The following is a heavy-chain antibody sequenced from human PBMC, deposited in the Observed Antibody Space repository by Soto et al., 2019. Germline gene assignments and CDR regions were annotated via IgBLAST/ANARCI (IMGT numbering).Heavy chain of an antibody. CDR3: TSTGPLYTRGMAARLAFFDY. Sequence: GGSLRLSCAASGFTFSNAWMSWVRQAPGKGLEWVGRIKSKTDGGTTDYAAPVKVRFTISRYDSNNTLYLQMNSLKTEDTDVYYCTSTGPLYTRGMAARLAFFDYWGQGTLVTVSS. V-gene: IGHV3-15*01. J-gene: IGHJ4*02. D-gene: IGHD6-6*01. CDR2: IKSKTDGGTT. CDR1: GFTFSNAW.